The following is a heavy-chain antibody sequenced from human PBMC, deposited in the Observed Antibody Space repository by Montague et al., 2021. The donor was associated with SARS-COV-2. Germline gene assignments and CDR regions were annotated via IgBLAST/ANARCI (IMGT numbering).Heavy chain of an antibody. CDR2: INHSGST. V-gene: IGHV4-34*01. D-gene: IGHD3-22*01. Sequence: SETLSLTCAVYGGSFSGCYWSWIRQPPGKGLEWIGEINHSGSTKYNPSLKSRVTISVDTSKNQFSLKLSSVTAADTAVYYCARGTKRVLTYDYGRSGCASDYWGQGTLVTVSS. CDR3: ARGTKRVLTYDYGRSGCASDY. CDR1: GGSFSGCY. J-gene: IGHJ4*02.